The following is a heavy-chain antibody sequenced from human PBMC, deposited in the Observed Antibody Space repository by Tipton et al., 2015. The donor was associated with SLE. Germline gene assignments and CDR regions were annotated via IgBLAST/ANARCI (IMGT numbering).Heavy chain of an antibody. CDR3: VRETRGGDY. CDR2: INTNTGNP. V-gene: IGHV7-4-1*02. Sequence: QSGPEVKKPGASVKVSCKASGYSFKTYAMHWVRQAPGQGLEWMGWINTNTGNPTYAQGFTGRFVLSSDTSVSTTYLQISSLKAEDTAVYYCVRETRGGDYWGQGTLVTVSS. J-gene: IGHJ4*02. D-gene: IGHD3-16*01. CDR1: GYSFKTYA.